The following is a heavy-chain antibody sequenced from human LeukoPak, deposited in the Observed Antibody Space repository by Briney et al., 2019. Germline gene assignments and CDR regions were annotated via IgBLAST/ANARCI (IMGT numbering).Heavy chain of an antibody. Sequence: GGSLRLSCSASGFTFSGSAMSWVRQAPGKGLEWVSAISGSGGSTYYADSVKGRFTISRDNSKNTLYLQMNSLRAEDTAVYYCATSLPHDYGDYFVYWGQGALVTVSS. D-gene: IGHD4-17*01. CDR2: ISGSGGST. V-gene: IGHV3-23*01. CDR1: GFTFSGSA. CDR3: ATSLPHDYGDYFVY. J-gene: IGHJ4*02.